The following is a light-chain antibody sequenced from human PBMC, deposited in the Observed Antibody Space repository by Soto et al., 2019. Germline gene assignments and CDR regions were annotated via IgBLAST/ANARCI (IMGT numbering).Light chain of an antibody. CDR2: STD. CDR1: SSNVGKNI. J-gene: IGLJ1*01. Sequence: QSVLTQPPSASGIPGQTVTISCSGSSSNVGKNIVNWYQQVPGTAPKLLIYSTDQRPSGVPDRFSGSKSGTSASLAISGLQSEDEADYYCAAWDDGRNDLYVIGSGTNVTAL. V-gene: IGLV1-44*01. CDR3: AAWDDGRNDLYV.